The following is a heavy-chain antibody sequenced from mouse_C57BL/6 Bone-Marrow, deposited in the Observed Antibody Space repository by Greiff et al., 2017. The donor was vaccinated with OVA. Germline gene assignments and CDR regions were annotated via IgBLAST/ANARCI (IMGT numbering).Heavy chain of an antibody. Sequence: VMLVESGAELARPGASVKMSCKASGYTFTSYTMHWVKQRPGQGLEWIGYINPSSGYTKYNQKFKDKATLTADKSSSTAYMQLSSLTSEDSAVYDCARDDGYFDYWGQGTTLTVSS. CDR1: GYTFTSYT. D-gene: IGHD2-3*01. J-gene: IGHJ2*01. CDR2: INPSSGYT. V-gene: IGHV1-4*01. CDR3: ARDDGYFDY.